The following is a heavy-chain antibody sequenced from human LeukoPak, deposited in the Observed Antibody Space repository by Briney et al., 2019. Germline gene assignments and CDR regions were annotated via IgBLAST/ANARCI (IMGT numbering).Heavy chain of an antibody. V-gene: IGHV1-8*03. CDR1: GYTFTSYD. Sequence: ASVKVFCKASGYTFTSYDINWVRQATGQGLEWMGWMNPNSGNTGYAQKFQGRVTITRNTSISTAYMELSSLRSEDTAVYYCARRLAIGVTQRYMDVWGKGTKVTVSS. J-gene: IGHJ6*03. D-gene: IGHD4-11*01. CDR3: ARRLAIGVTQRYMDV. CDR2: MNPNSGNT.